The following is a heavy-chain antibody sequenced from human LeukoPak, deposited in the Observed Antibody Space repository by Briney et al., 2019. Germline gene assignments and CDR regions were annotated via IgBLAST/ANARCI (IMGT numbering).Heavy chain of an antibody. D-gene: IGHD3-10*01. CDR1: GYRFTSYW. CDR2: IYPLDSDT. J-gene: IGHJ5*02. V-gene: IGHV5-51*01. Sequence: GGAPEISLEGPGYRFTSYWVGWVRQMPGKGLGWGGIIYPLDSDTRYSPSFQGQVTISADKSISTAYLQWSSLKASDTAMYYCARATMVRGVIHCFDPWGQGTLVTVSS. CDR3: ARATMVRGVIHCFDP.